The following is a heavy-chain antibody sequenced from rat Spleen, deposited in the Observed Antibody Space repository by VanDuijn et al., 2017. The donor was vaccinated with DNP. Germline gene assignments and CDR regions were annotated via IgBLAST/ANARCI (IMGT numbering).Heavy chain of an antibody. Sequence: QVQLRESGPGLLQPSQTLSLTCTVSGFSLTNYGVYWVRQPPGKGLEWIATISSGGTTYYTSPLKSRLSISRDTSKSQVFLKMNSLQTADTATYFCAREVDYWGQGVMVTVSS. CDR1: GFSLTNYG. J-gene: IGHJ2*01. V-gene: IGHV2S8*01. CDR2: ISSGGTT. CDR3: AREVDY.